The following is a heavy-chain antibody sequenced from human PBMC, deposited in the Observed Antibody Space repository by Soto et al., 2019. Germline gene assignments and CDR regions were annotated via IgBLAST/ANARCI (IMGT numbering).Heavy chain of an antibody. D-gene: IGHD3-3*01. CDR1: GFTVSSNY. V-gene: IGHV3-53*01. CDR3: ARGQRGYDFWTGYPFDY. Sequence: VGSLRLSCAASGFTVSSNYVNWVRQVPGKGLEWVSVIYSADTTDYADSVKGRFTISRDTSKNTLFLQMNNLRADDTAVYYCARGQRGYDFWTGYPFDYWGQGTLVTVSS. J-gene: IGHJ4*02. CDR2: IYSADTT.